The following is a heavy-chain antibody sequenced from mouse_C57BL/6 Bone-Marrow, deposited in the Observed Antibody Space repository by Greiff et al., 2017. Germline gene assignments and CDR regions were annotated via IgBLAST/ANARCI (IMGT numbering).Heavy chain of an antibody. Sequence: EVQLQQSGPGLVKPSQSLSLTCSVTGYSITSGYYWNWIRQFPGNKLEWMGYISYDGRNNYNPSLKNRISITRDTSKNQFLLKLNSVTTEDTATYYCAREDTTVVGDYYAMDYWGQGTSVTVAS. CDR2: ISYDGRN. V-gene: IGHV3-6*01. CDR1: GYSITSGYY. J-gene: IGHJ4*01. D-gene: IGHD1-1*01. CDR3: AREDTTVVGDYYAMDY.